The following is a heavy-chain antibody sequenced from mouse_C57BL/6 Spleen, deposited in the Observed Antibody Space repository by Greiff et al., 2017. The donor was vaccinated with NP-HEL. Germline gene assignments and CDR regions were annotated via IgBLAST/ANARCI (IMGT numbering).Heavy chain of an antibody. CDR2: ISYDGSN. CDR3: ARGREGYFDV. CDR1: GYSITSGYY. V-gene: IGHV3-6*01. J-gene: IGHJ1*03. Sequence: EVKLQESGPGLVKPSQSLSLTCSVTGYSITSGYYWNWIRQFPGNKLEWMGYISYDGSNNYNPSLKNRISITRDTSKNQFFLKLNSVTTEDTATYYCARGREGYFDVWGTGTTVTVSS.